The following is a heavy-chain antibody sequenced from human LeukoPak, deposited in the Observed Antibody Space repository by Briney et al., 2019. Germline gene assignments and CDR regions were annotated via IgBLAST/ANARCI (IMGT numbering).Heavy chain of an antibody. D-gene: IGHD3-10*01. CDR1: GGSISSSSYY. J-gene: IGHJ4*02. Sequence: PSETLSLTCTVSGGSISSSSYYWGWIRQPPGKGLEWIGSIYYSGSTYYNPSLKSRVTISVDTSKNQFSLKLSSVTAADTAVYYCASFDHYGSGDIDYWGQGTLVTVSS. CDR2: IYYSGST. CDR3: ASFDHYGSGDIDY. V-gene: IGHV4-39*01.